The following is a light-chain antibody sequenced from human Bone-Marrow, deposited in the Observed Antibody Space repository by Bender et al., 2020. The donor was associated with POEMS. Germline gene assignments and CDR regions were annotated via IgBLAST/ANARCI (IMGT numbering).Light chain of an antibody. V-gene: IGLV2-14*02. CDR2: EGS. CDR1: SSDVGSYNL. J-gene: IGLJ3*02. CDR3: NSHTSSITWV. Sequence: QSALTQPASVSGSPGQSITISCTGTSSDVGSYNLVSWYQQHPGKAPKLMIYEGSKRPSGVSNRFSGSKSGNTASLTISGLQAEDEADYYCNSHTSSITWVFGGGTKLTVL.